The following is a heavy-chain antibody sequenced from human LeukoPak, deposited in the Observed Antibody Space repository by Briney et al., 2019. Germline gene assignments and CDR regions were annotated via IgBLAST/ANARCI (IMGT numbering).Heavy chain of an antibody. CDR1: GFTFSSHT. CDR2: IGGSGGDI. J-gene: IGHJ4*02. Sequence: GGSLRLSCAASGFTFSSHTMYWVRQPPGKGLEWVSIIGGSGGDIHYADSVKGRFTISRDNSKNTLYLQMNSLRVEDTAIYYCAIDPNWGIHYWGQGVLVTVSS. V-gene: IGHV3-23*01. CDR3: AIDPNWGIHY. D-gene: IGHD7-27*01.